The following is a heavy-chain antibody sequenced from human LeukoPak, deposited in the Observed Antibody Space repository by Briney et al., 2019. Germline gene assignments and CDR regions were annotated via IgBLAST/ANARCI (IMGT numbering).Heavy chain of an antibody. CDR3: AKDLIIDGSGSYYNEVDY. V-gene: IGHV3-23*01. CDR1: GFTFSSYA. J-gene: IGHJ4*02. Sequence: GGSLRLSCAASGFTFSSYAMSWVRQAPGKGLEWVSAISGSGGSIYYADSVKGRFTISRDNSKNTLYLQMNSLRAEDTAVYYCAKDLIIDGSGSYYNEVDYWGQGTLVTVSS. D-gene: IGHD3-10*01. CDR2: ISGSGGSI.